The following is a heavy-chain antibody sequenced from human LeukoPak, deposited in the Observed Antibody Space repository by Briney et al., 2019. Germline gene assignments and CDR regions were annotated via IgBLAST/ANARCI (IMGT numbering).Heavy chain of an antibody. CDR1: GGSISSYY. J-gene: IGHJ4*02. Sequence: PSETLSLTCTLSGGSISSYYWSWIRQPPGKGLEWIGYIYYSGSTNYRPSLKSRVSISVDTSKTQFSLKLSSVTAAETAVYYCAGATTVVIDYWGQGTLVTVSS. D-gene: IGHD4-23*01. V-gene: IGHV4-59*01. CDR3: AGATTVVIDY. CDR2: IYYSGST.